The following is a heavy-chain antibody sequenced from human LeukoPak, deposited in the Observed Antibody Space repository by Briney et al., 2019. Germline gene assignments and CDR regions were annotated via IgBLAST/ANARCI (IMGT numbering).Heavy chain of an antibody. CDR1: GGSFSGYY. Sequence: SETLSLTCAVYGGSFSGYYWSWIRQPPGKGLEWIGEINHSGSTNYNPPLKSRVTISVDTSKNQFSLKLSSVTAADTAMYYCARDRGLWLGEARDAFDIWGQGTMVTVFS. D-gene: IGHD3-10*01. CDR2: INHSGST. J-gene: IGHJ3*02. CDR3: ARDRGLWLGEARDAFDI. V-gene: IGHV4-34*01.